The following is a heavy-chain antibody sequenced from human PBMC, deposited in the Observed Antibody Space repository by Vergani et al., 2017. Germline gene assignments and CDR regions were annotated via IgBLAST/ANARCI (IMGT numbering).Heavy chain of an antibody. CDR2: IYYSGST. CDR1: GGSISSYY. J-gene: IGHJ4*02. CDR3: ARGHYDFWSGYPPLDY. V-gene: IGHV4-59*01. D-gene: IGHD3-3*01. Sequence: QVQLQESGPGLVKPSETLSLTCTVSGGSISSYYWSWIRQPPGKGLEWIGYIYYSGSTNYIPSLKSRVTISVDTSQNQFSLKLSSVTAADTAVYYCARGHYDFWSGYPPLDYWGQGTLVTVSS.